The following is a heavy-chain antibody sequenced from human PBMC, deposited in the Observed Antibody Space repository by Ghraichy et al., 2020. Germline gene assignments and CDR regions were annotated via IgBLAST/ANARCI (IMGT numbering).Heavy chain of an antibody. V-gene: IGHV6-1*01. CDR1: GDSVSSNSAA. J-gene: IGHJ6*02. CDR3: ARDFRRWSVGANYYYGMDV. CDR2: TYYRSKWYN. D-gene: IGHD1-26*01. Sequence: SQTLSLTCAISGDSVSSNSAAWNWVRQSPSRGLEWLGRTYYRSKWYNDYAVSVKSRITINPDTSKNQFSLQLYSVTPEDTAVYYCARDFRRWSVGANYYYGMDVWGQGTTVTVSS.